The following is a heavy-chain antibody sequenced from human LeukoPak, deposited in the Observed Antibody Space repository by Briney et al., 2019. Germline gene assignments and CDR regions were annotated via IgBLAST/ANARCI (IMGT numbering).Heavy chain of an antibody. D-gene: IGHD3-22*01. CDR3: ASQYYYDSSGHFRERDY. J-gene: IGHJ4*02. V-gene: IGHV3-74*01. CDR2: INTDGSST. CDR1: GFTFSSYW. Sequence: GGSLRLSCAASGFTFSSYWMHWVRQAPGKGLVWVSRINTDGSSTSYADSVKGRFTISRDNAKNTLYLQMNSLGAEDTAVYYCASQYYYDSSGHFRERDYWGQGTLVTVSS.